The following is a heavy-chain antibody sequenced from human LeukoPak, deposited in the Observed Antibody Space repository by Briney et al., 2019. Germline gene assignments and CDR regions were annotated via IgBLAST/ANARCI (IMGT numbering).Heavy chain of an antibody. CDR2: ISSSSSYI. D-gene: IGHD6-19*01. Sequence: GGSLRLSCAASGFTFSSYSMNWVRQAPGKGLEWVSSISSSSSYIYYADSVKSRFTISRGNAKNSLYLQMNSLRAEDTAVYYCASEQGGIAVAPGAFDIWGQGTMVTVSS. CDR3: ASEQGGIAVAPGAFDI. J-gene: IGHJ3*02. V-gene: IGHV3-21*01. CDR1: GFTFSSYS.